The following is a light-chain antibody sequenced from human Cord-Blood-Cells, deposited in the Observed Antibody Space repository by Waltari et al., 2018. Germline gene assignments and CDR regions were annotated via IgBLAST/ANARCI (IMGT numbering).Light chain of an antibody. CDR3: QQRSNWPPLT. Sequence: EIVLTQSPATLSLSPGDRATLSCRASQSVSSYLAWYQQKPGQAPRLLIYDASNRATVIPARFSGSGSGTDFTLTISSLEPEDFAVYYCQQRSNWPPLTFGGGTKVEIK. CDR1: QSVSSY. J-gene: IGKJ4*01. V-gene: IGKV3-11*01. CDR2: DAS.